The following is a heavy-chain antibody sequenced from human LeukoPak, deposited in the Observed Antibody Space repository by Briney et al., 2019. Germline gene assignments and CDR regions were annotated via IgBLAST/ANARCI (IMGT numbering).Heavy chain of an antibody. CDR1: GFTFSSYA. J-gene: IGHJ4*02. D-gene: IGHD4-23*01. V-gene: IGHV3-23*01. CDR2: ISGSGGST. Sequence: GGSLRLSCAASGFTFSSYAMSWVRQAPGKGLEWVSVISGSGGSTNYADSVKGRFTISRDNSKNTLYLQMNSLRAEDTAVYYCAKGIRVPVTQNYFDSWGQGTLVTVSS. CDR3: AKGIRVPVTQNYFDS.